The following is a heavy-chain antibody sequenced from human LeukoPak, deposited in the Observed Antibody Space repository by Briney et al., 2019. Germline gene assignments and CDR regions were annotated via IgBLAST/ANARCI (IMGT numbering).Heavy chain of an antibody. CDR2: IYSGGST. D-gene: IGHD3-3*01. J-gene: IGHJ6*02. CDR3: AREKNYDFWSGYFSTARTFYYGMDV. Sequence: GGSLRLSCAASGFTVSSNYMSWVRQAPGKGLEWVSVIYSGGSTYYADSVKGRFTISRDNSKNTLYLQMNSLRAEDTAVYYCAREKNYDFWSGYFSTARTFYYGMDVWGQGTAVTVSS. CDR1: GFTVSSNY. V-gene: IGHV3-66*01.